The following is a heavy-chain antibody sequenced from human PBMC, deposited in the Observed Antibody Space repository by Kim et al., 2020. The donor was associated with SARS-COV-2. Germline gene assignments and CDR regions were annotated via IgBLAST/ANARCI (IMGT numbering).Heavy chain of an antibody. J-gene: IGHJ6*02. CDR3: AKVAYYYGSVPSLNYYYGMDV. CDR2: ISGSGGST. D-gene: IGHD3-10*01. CDR1: GFTFSSYA. V-gene: IGHV3-23*01. Sequence: GGSLRLSCAASGFTFSSYAMSWVRQAPGKGLEWVSAISGSGGSTYYADSVKGRFTISRDNSKNTLYLQMNSLRAEDTAVYYCAKVAYYYGSVPSLNYYYGMDVWGQGTTVTVSS.